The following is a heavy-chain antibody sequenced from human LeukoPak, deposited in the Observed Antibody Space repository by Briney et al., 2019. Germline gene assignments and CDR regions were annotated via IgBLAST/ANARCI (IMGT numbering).Heavy chain of an antibody. CDR1: GFTFSSYW. V-gene: IGHV3-23*01. Sequence: GGSLRLSCAASGFTFSSYWMSWVRQAPGKGLEWVSAISGSGGSTYYADSVKGRFTISRDNSKNTLYLQMNSLRAEDTAVYYCAKTDYSPVPYYYYYMDVWGKGTTVTVSS. D-gene: IGHD4-11*01. CDR3: AKTDYSPVPYYYYYMDV. CDR2: ISGSGGST. J-gene: IGHJ6*03.